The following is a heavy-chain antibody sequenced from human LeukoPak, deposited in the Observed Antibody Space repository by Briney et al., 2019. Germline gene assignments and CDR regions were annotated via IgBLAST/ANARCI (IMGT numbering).Heavy chain of an antibody. CDR1: GGSIRSYY. CDR2: IYTRGST. Sequence: SETLSLTCTVSGGSIRSYYWSGIGQPAGKGLEWIGRIYTRGSTNYNPSLKSRVTMSVDTSKTQFSLQLSSVTAADKTVYSCARALYPDCSSTGCLTTERVYYFAYWGQGTLVLVSS. J-gene: IGHJ4*02. CDR3: ARALYPDCSSTGCLTTERVYYFAY. D-gene: IGHD2-2*01. V-gene: IGHV4-4*07.